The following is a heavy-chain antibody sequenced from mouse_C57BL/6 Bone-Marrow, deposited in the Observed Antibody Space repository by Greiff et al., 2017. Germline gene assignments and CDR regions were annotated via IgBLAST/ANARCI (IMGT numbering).Heavy chain of an antibody. Sequence: EVMLVESGGDLVKPGGSLKLSCAASGFTFSSYGMSWVRQTPDKRLEWVATISSGGSYTYYPDSVKGRFTISRDNAKNTLYLQMSSLKSEDTAMYYCARQGGNYVRGAMDYWGQGTSVTVSS. J-gene: IGHJ4*01. CDR3: ARQGGNYVRGAMDY. CDR2: ISSGGSYT. CDR1: GFTFSSYG. D-gene: IGHD2-1*01. V-gene: IGHV5-6*02.